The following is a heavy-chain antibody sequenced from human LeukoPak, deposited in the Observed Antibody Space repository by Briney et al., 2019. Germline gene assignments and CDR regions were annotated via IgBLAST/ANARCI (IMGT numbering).Heavy chain of an antibody. CDR3: ARVSDIVVVPAAHDY. V-gene: IGHV1-69*13. Sequence: GASVKVSCKASGGTFSSYAISWVRQAPGQGLEWMGGIIPIFGTANYAQKFQGRVTITADESTSTAYMELSSLRSEDTAVYYCARVSDIVVVPAAHDYWGQGTLVTVSS. D-gene: IGHD2-2*01. CDR1: GGTFSSYA. J-gene: IGHJ4*02. CDR2: IIPIFGTA.